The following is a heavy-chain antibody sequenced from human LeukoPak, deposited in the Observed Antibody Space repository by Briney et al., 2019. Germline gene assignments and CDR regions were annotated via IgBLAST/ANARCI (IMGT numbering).Heavy chain of an antibody. J-gene: IGHJ4*02. CDR1: GGSISSYY. Sequence: SETLSLTCTVSGGSISSYYWSWIRQPPGKGLEWIGYIYTSGSTNYNPSLKSRVTISVDTSKNQFSLKLSAVTAADTAVYYCASHAGEEDYWGQGTLVTVSS. CDR3: ASHAGEEDY. D-gene: IGHD2-21*01. V-gene: IGHV4-4*09. CDR2: IYTSGST.